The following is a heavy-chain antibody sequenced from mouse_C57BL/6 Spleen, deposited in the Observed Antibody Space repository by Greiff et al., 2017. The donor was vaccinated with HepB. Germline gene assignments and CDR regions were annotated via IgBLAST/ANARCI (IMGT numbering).Heavy chain of an antibody. D-gene: IGHD2-5*01. J-gene: IGHJ3*01. CDR2: INPNNGGT. CDR3: ARGMGYYSNLFAY. CDR1: GYTFTDYN. Sequence: EVQLQQSGPELVKPGASVKMSCKASGYTFTDYNMHWVKQSHGKSLEWIGYINPNNGGTSYNQKFKGKATLTVNKSSSTAYMELRSLTSEDSEVYYCARGMGYYSNLFAYWGQGTLVTVSA. V-gene: IGHV1-22*01.